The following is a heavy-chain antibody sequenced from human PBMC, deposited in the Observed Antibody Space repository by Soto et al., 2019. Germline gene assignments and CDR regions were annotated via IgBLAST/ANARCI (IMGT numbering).Heavy chain of an antibody. Sequence: GGSLRLSCAASGFTFSSYDMHWVRQATGKGLEWVSAIGTAGDTYYPGSVKGRFTISRENAKNSLYLQMNSLRAGDTAVYYFARAHYDFWSGREYYFDYWGQGTLVTVSS. D-gene: IGHD3-3*01. V-gene: IGHV3-13*01. CDR2: IGTAGDT. CDR1: GFTFSSYD. J-gene: IGHJ4*02. CDR3: ARAHYDFWSGREYYFDY.